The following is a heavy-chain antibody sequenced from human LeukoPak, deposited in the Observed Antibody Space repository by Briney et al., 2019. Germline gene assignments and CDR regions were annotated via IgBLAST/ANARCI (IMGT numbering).Heavy chain of an antibody. J-gene: IGHJ3*02. CDR2: IYYSGST. V-gene: IGHV4-59*01. D-gene: IGHD2-2*01. CDR3: ARDLSRRAFDI. Sequence: SETLSLTCTVSGGSISSYYWSWIRQPPGKGLEWIGYIYYSGSTNYNPSLKSRVTISVDTSKNQFSLKLSSVTAADTAVYYCARDLSRRAFDIWGQGTMVTVSS. CDR1: GGSISSYY.